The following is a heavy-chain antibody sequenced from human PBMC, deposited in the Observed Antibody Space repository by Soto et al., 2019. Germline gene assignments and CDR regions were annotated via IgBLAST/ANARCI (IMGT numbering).Heavy chain of an antibody. V-gene: IGHV3-23*01. CDR3: AKDAISGNQVWDYFDY. Sequence: PGGSLRLSCAASGFTFSSSAISWVRQAPGKGLEWVSGFGVGGNYIYYADSVKGRFTISRDNSKNTLYLQMNGLRAEDTAVYYCAKDAISGNQVWDYFDYWGQGTPVTVSS. J-gene: IGHJ4*02. D-gene: IGHD7-27*01. CDR2: FGVGGNYI. CDR1: GFTFSSSA.